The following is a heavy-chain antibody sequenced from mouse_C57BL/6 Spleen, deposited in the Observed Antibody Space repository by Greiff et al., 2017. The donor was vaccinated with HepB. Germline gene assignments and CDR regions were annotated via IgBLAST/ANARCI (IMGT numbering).Heavy chain of an antibody. CDR2: IDPSDSYT. Sequence: QVQLKQPGAELVKPGASVKLSCKASGYTFTSYWMQWVKQRPGQGLEWIGEIDPSDSYTNYNQKFKGKATLTVDTSSSTAYMQLSSLTSEDSAVYYCARGNWFDYWGQGTTLTVSS. D-gene: IGHD4-1*01. CDR3: ARGNWFDY. CDR1: GYTFTSYW. V-gene: IGHV1-50*01. J-gene: IGHJ2*01.